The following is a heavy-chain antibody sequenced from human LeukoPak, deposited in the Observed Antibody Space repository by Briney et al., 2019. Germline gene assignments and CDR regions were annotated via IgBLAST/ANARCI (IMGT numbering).Heavy chain of an antibody. CDR3: ARYYYDSSGYYAEYFQY. CDR1: GGSFSGYY. Sequence: SETLSLTCAVYGGSFSGYYWSWIRQPPGKGLEWIGDINHSGGTNYNPSLKSRVTISIDTSKNHFSLKSSSVTAADTAVYYCARYYYDSSGYYAEYFQYWGQGTLVTVSS. D-gene: IGHD3-22*01. J-gene: IGHJ1*01. V-gene: IGHV4-34*01. CDR2: INHSGGT.